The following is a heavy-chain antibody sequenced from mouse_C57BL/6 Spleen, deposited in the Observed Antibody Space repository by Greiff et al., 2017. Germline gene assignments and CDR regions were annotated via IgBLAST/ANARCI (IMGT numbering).Heavy chain of an antibody. CDR3: ARGDSNYAMDY. Sequence: VQLQQPGAELVRSGTSVKLSCKASGYTFTSYWIHWVKQRPGQGLEWIGVIDPYDSYTNYNQKFKGKATLTVETSSSTDYMQLSIPTSEDSAVYYGARGDSNYAMDYWGQGTSVTVSS. D-gene: IGHD2-5*01. V-gene: IGHV1-59*01. CDR2: IDPYDSYT. J-gene: IGHJ4*01. CDR1: GYTFTSYW.